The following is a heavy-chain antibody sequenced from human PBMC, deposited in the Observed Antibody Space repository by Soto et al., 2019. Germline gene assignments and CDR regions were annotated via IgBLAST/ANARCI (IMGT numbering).Heavy chain of an antibody. J-gene: IGHJ5*02. CDR2: MNPNSGNT. V-gene: IGHV1-8*01. Sequence: ASVKVSCKASGYTFTSYDINWVRQATGQGLEWMGWMNPNSGNTGYAQKFQGRVTMTRNTSIGTAYMKLSSLRSEDTAVYYCASTRRIYYYASSGYQGYWFDPWGQGTLVTVSS. CDR1: GYTFTSYD. CDR3: ASTRRIYYYASSGYQGYWFDP. D-gene: IGHD3-22*01.